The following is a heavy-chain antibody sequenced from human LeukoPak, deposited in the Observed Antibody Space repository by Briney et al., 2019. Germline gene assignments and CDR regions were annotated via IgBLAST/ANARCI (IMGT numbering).Heavy chain of an antibody. V-gene: IGHV3-7*01. CDR1: GFTFSSYW. Sequence: GGSLRLSCVASGFTFSSYWMSWVRQAPGKGLEWVASIKQDGTEKYYVDSVKGRSTISRDNAKTSLYLQMNSLRAEDTAVYYCARWGEYYNILTGYSHVGFDYWGQGTLVTVSS. CDR3: ARWGEYYNILTGYSHVGFDY. D-gene: IGHD3-9*01. CDR2: IKQDGTEK. J-gene: IGHJ4*02.